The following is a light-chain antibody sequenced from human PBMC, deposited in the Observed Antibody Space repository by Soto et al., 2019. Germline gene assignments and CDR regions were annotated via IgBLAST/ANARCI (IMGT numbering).Light chain of an antibody. CDR3: QQYGRSPTT. CDR1: QTVSRN. V-gene: IGKV3-15*01. Sequence: EVVMTQSPATLSVSPGERATLSCRASQTVSRNLAWYQQRPGQAPRLLIYDISNRATGVPARFSGSGSETEFTLTIRSLQSEDFAVYHCQQYGRSPTTFGQGTKVDIK. CDR2: DIS. J-gene: IGKJ1*01.